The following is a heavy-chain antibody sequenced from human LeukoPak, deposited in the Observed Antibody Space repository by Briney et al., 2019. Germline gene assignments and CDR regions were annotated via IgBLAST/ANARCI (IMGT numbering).Heavy chain of an antibody. CDR2: IDPNSGGT. CDR1: GYTFTGYY. V-gene: IGHV1-2*02. J-gene: IGHJ5*02. Sequence: ASVKVSCKTSGYTFTGYYIHWVRQAPGQGLEWMGWIDPNSGGTNYAQKFQGRVTMTRDTSIGTAYMELSRLTSADTAVYRCATPSSSSWYGFDPWGQGTLVTVSS. D-gene: IGHD6-13*01. CDR3: ATPSSSSWYGFDP.